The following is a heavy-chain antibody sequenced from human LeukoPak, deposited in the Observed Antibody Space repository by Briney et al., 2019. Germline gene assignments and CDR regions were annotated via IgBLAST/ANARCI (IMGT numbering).Heavy chain of an antibody. CDR3: LSQNDYIRGSYRYPFDY. V-gene: IGHV3-66*01. Sequence: PGGSLRLSCAASGFTVSSNYMSWVRQAPGKGLEWVSIIYGSGDTCYADSVKGRFTISRDNSKNTLFLQMNSLRAEDTAVYYCLSQNDYIRGSYRYPFDYWGQGTLVTVSS. J-gene: IGHJ4*02. CDR1: GFTVSSNY. CDR2: IYGSGDT. D-gene: IGHD3-16*02.